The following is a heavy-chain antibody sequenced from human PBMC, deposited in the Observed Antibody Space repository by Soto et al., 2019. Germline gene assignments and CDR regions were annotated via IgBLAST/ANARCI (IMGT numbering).Heavy chain of an antibody. CDR1: VFTFSDHQ. CDR2: TRNKANSYTT. V-gene: IGHV3-72*01. J-gene: IGHJ5*02. D-gene: IGHD1-26*01. Sequence: GGSLRLSCAASVFTFSDHQMDWVRQAPGKGLEWVGRTRNKANSYTTEYAASVKGRFTISRDDSKNSLYLQMNSLKTEDTAVYYCARVVGAPNWFDPWGQGTLVTVSS. CDR3: ARVVGAPNWFDP.